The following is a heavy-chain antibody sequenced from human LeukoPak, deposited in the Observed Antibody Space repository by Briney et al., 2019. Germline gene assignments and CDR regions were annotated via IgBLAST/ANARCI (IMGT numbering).Heavy chain of an antibody. CDR3: ARVVVPAYNYYYYYGMDV. V-gene: IGHV4-34*01. D-gene: IGHD2-2*01. CDR1: GGSFSGYH. Sequence: SETLSLTCAVYGGSFSGYHWSWIRQPPGKGLEWIREINHSGSTNYNPSLKSRVTISVDTSKNQFSLKLSSMTAADTAVYYCARVVVPAYNYYYYYGMDVWGKGTTVTVSS. J-gene: IGHJ6*04. CDR2: INHSGST.